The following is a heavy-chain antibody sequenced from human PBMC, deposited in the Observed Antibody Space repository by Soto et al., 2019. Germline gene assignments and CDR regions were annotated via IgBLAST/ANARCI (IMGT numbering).Heavy chain of an antibody. Sequence: QVQLQESGPGLVKPSETLSLTCTVSGGSISSYYWSWIRQPPGKGLEWIGYIYYSGSTNYNPALKSRVTISVDTSKNQFSLKLSSVTAADRAVYYCARVGGAAEDYWGQGTLVTVSS. CDR1: GGSISSYY. D-gene: IGHD3-16*01. CDR3: ARVGGAAEDY. CDR2: IYYSGST. V-gene: IGHV4-59*01. J-gene: IGHJ4*02.